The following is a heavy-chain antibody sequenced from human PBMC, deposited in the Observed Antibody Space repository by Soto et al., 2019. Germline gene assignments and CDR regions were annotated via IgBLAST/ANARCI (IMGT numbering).Heavy chain of an antibody. CDR2: IYYSGST. Sequence: SETLSLTCTVSGGSISSGGYYWSWIRQHPGKGLEWIGYIYYSGSTYYNPSLKSRVTISVDTSKNQFSLKLSSVTAADTAVYYCARFPSGPFYYDSSGQPGDRIDYWGQGTLVTVSS. CDR3: ARFPSGPFYYDSSGQPGDRIDY. V-gene: IGHV4-31*03. CDR1: GGSISSGGYY. D-gene: IGHD3-22*01. J-gene: IGHJ4*02.